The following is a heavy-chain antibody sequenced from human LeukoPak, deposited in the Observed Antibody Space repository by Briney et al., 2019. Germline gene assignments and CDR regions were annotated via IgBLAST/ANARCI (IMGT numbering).Heavy chain of an antibody. CDR3: ARWAPLAYYEGFDP. J-gene: IGHJ5*02. Sequence: GGSLRLSCAASGSTFSSYWMHWVRQAPGKGLVWVSHINSDGSSTSYADSVKGRFTISRDNAKNTLYLQMNSLRAEDTAVYYCARWAPLAYYEGFDPWGQGTLVTVSS. CDR1: GSTFSSYW. CDR2: INSDGSST. V-gene: IGHV3-74*01. D-gene: IGHD3-22*01.